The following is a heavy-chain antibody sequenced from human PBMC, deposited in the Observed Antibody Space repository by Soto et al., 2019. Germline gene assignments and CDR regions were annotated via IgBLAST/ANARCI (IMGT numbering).Heavy chain of an antibody. CDR1: GFTIRSYG. CDR2: ISGYSGQT. J-gene: IGHJ4*02. V-gene: IGHV1-18*04. Sequence: QVHLVQSRVEVKKPGASVKVSCKASGFTIRSYGITWVRQAPGQGLEWMGWISGYSGQTKYAQNVQDRVTMTTDTSTSTAYMELRSLRSEDTAVYFCARLPRIGVAVYDFWGQGTLVTVSS. D-gene: IGHD6-19*01. CDR3: ARLPRIGVAVYDF.